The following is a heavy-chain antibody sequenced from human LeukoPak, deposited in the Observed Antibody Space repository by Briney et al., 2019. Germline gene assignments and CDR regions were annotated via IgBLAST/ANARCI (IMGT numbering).Heavy chain of an antibody. CDR3: ARDRNTLGTFDI. CDR2: IYYSGST. D-gene: IGHD2-2*02. CDR1: GGSISSYY. V-gene: IGHV4-59*01. J-gene: IGHJ3*02. Sequence: PSETLSLTCTVSGGSISSYYWSWIRQPPEKGLEWIGYIYYSGSTNYNPSLKSRVTISVDTSKNQFSLKLSSVTAADTAVYYCARDRNTLGTFDIWGQRTMVTVSS.